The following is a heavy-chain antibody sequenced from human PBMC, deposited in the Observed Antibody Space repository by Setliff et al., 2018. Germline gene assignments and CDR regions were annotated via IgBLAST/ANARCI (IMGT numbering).Heavy chain of an antibody. Sequence: SETLSLTCTVSGGSISSYYWSWIRQPPGKGLEWIGYMYYSGSTNYNPSFKSRVTISVDTSKNQFSLKLSSVTAADTAVCFCARQPSSGAYYNPRPYYFDYWGQGTLVTVSS. CDR1: GGSISSYY. D-gene: IGHD3-10*01. V-gene: IGHV4-59*08. CDR2: MYYSGST. J-gene: IGHJ4*02. CDR3: ARQPSSGAYYNPRPYYFDY.